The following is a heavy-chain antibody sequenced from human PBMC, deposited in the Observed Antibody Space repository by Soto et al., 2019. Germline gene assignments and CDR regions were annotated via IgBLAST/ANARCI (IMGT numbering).Heavy chain of an antibody. CDR3: ARRKERPAPNYTHS. D-gene: IGHD1-7*01. CDR2: MNPSNGNA. V-gene: IGHV1-8*01. J-gene: IGHJ4*02. CDR1: GYTFITYD. Sequence: ASVKVSCKASGYTFITYDINWVRQATGQGLEWMGWMNPSNGNAGYAQKFQGRLTMTRNTSISTAYMELSRLRSDDTAVYFCARRKERPAPNYTHSWGQASLVTVSS.